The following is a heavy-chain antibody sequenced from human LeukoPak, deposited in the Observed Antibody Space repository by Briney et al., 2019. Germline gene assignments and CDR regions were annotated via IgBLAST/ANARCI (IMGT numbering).Heavy chain of an antibody. CDR3: ARGEDWKSTTFDY. CDR1: GGSISSYY. Sequence: PSETLSLTCTVSGGSISSYYWNWIRQPPGKGLEWIGYIYSSGTTNYNPSLKSRVTISVDTSKSQFSLKLTPVTAADTAVYYCARGEDWKSTTFDYWGQGTLVTVAS. D-gene: IGHD1-1*01. J-gene: IGHJ4*02. CDR2: IYSSGTT. V-gene: IGHV4-59*01.